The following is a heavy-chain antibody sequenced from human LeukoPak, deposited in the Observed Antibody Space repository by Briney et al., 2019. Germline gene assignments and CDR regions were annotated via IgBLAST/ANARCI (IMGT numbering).Heavy chain of an antibody. D-gene: IGHD1-20*01. CDR3: ARDEYNWISCNWFDP. J-gene: IGHJ5*02. Sequence: ASVKVSCKASGYTFTSYGISWVRQAPGQGLEWMGWISAYNGNTNYAQKLQGRVTMTTDTSTSTAYMELRSLRSDDTAVYYCARDEYNWISCNWFDPWGQGTLVTVSS. CDR2: ISAYNGNT. V-gene: IGHV1-18*01. CDR1: GYTFTSYG.